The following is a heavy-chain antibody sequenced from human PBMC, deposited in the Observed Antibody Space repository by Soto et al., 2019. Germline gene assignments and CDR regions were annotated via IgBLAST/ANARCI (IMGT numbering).Heavy chain of an antibody. Sequence: QVQLVQSGAEVKKPGSSVKVSCKASGGTFSSYAIGWVRQAPGQGLEWMGGIIPIFGTTNYAQKFQGRVSITADKSTSTAYMELSSLRSEDTAVYYCAREGLTTLTTGDYYYGMDVWGQGTTVTVSS. J-gene: IGHJ6*02. D-gene: IGHD4-4*01. CDR1: GGTFSSYA. CDR3: AREGLTTLTTGDYYYGMDV. CDR2: IIPIFGTT. V-gene: IGHV1-69*06.